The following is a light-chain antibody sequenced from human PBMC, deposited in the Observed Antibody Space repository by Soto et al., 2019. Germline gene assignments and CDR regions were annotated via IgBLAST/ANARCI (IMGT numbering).Light chain of an antibody. CDR2: DVV. CDR1: NRDVGTHNY. V-gene: IGLV2-8*01. J-gene: IGLJ1*01. Sequence: QSVLTQPPSASGSPGQSVTISCTGTNRDVGTHNYVSWYQQYPGKAPKLLIYDVVKRPSGIPHRFSGSKSGNTASLTVSGLQADDEADYYCFSYAGGRTFVFGTGTKLTVL. CDR3: FSYAGGRTFV.